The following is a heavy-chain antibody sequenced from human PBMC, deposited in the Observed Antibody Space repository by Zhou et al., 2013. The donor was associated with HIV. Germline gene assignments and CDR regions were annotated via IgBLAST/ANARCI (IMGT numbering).Heavy chain of an antibody. V-gene: IGHV1-8*03. CDR3: ARALTFYYDSSNFRYYYYYYMDV. J-gene: IGHJ6*03. CDR1: GYTFDNYD. CDR2: MNPKSGNT. D-gene: IGHD3-22*01. Sequence: QVQLVQSGAEVKEPGASVKVSCRASGYTFDNYDINWVRQASGQGLEWMGWMNPKSGNTGYAQKFQGRVTITGNTSMSAAYMELSGLRSDDTAVYYCARALTFYYDSSNFRYYYYYYMDVWGKGTPVTVSS.